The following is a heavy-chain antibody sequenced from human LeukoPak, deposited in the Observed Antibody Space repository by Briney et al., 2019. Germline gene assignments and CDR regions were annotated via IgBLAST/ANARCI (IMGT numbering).Heavy chain of an antibody. J-gene: IGHJ4*02. D-gene: IGHD6-19*01. V-gene: IGHV1-69*05. Sequence: SVKVSCKASGGTFSSYAISWVRQAPGPGLEWMGGIIPIFGTANYAQKFQGRVTITTDESTSTAYMELSSLRSEDTAVYYCARTDYHGSGWYGDFDYWGQGSLVTVSS. CDR1: GGTFSSYA. CDR2: IIPIFGTA. CDR3: ARTDYHGSGWYGDFDY.